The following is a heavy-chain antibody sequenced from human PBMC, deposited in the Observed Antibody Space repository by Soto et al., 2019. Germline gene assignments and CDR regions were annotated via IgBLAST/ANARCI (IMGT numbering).Heavy chain of an antibody. V-gene: IGHV1-69*12. Sequence: QVQLVQSGAEVKKPGSSVKVSCKASGGTFSSYAISWVRQAPGQGLEWMGGIIPIFGTANYAQKFQGRVTITAGESTSTAYMELSSLRSEDTAVYYCANCYDSSGYPLSGMDVWGQGTTVTVSS. D-gene: IGHD3-22*01. CDR3: ANCYDSSGYPLSGMDV. CDR1: GGTFSSYA. J-gene: IGHJ6*02. CDR2: IIPIFGTA.